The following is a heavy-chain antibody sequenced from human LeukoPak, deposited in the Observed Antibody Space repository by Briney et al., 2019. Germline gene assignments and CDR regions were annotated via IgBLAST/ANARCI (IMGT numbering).Heavy chain of an antibody. Sequence: GRSLRLSCAASGFTFDDYAMHWVRQAPGKGLEWVSGISWNSGSIGYADSVKGRFTISRDNAKNSLYLQMNSLRAEDTALYYCAKDIKGITMGLWGQGTLVTVSS. CDR1: GFTFDDYA. J-gene: IGHJ4*01. CDR2: ISWNSGSI. CDR3: AKDIKGITMGL. V-gene: IGHV3-9*01. D-gene: IGHD3-10*01.